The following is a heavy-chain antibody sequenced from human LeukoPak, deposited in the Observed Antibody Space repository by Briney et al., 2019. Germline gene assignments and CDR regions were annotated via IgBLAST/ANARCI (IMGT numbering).Heavy chain of an antibody. CDR1: GYTFTSYD. Sequence: ASVKVSCKASGYTFTSYDINWVRQATGQGLEWMGWMNPNSGNTGYAQKFQGRVTMTRNTSISTAYMKLSSLRSEDTAVYYCARGVEYSSPGVDYYYYYMDVWGKGTTVTVSS. CDR3: ARGVEYSSPGVDYYYYYMDV. D-gene: IGHD6-6*01. J-gene: IGHJ6*03. CDR2: MNPNSGNT. V-gene: IGHV1-8*01.